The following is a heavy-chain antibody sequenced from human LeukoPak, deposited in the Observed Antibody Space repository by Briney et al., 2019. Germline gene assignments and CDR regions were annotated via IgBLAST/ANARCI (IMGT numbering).Heavy chain of an antibody. CDR1: GYTFTSYG. CDR3: ARDEGFIVGAKEIKDY. CDR2: ISAYNGNT. D-gene: IGHD1-26*01. J-gene: IGHJ4*02. V-gene: IGHV1-18*01. Sequence: ASVKVSCKASGYTFTSYGISWMRQAPGQGLEWMGWISAYNGNTNYAQKLQGRVTMTTDTSTSTAYMELRSLRSDDTAVYYCARDEGFIVGAKEIKDYWGQGTLVTVSS.